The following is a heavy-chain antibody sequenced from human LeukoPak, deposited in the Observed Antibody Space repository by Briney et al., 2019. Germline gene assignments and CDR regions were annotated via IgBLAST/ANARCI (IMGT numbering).Heavy chain of an antibody. CDR1: GFSFSTNG. CDR3: AKMQGYFDY. J-gene: IGHJ4*02. CDR2: ISGSGTT. Sequence: GGSLRLSCAASGFSFSTNGMSWVRQAPGKGLEWVSAISGSGTTYYADSVKGRFTISRDNSKYAVSLQMNSLRAEDTAVYHCAKMQGYFDYWGQGTLVAVSS. V-gene: IGHV3-23*01.